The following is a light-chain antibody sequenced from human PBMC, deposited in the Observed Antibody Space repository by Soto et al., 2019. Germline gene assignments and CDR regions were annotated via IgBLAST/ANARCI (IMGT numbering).Light chain of an antibody. Sequence: EIVMTQSPATLSLSPRERATLSCRASQTVGRNLAWYQQKPGQAPRLLLFGASTGATGIPARVSVIVSWTELTLTIDSLKSEDSAIYDGHQYNNWPKTFFQVTKVYIK. CDR3: HQYNNWPKT. J-gene: IGKJ1*01. V-gene: IGKV3-15*01. CDR1: QTVGRN. CDR2: GAS.